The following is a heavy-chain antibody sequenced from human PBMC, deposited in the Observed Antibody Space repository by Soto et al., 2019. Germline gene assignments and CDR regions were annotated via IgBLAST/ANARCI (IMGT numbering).Heavy chain of an antibody. CDR1: GGTFSSYA. D-gene: IGHD2-15*01. CDR2: IIPVYGTA. Sequence: QVQLVQSGAEGKKPGSSVKVSCKASGGTFSSYAFSWVRQAPGQGLEWMGGIIPVYGTANHAEKFQGRVTITADESTTTAHMELSSLRSEDTAVYYCARSGGHSYYYYGLDVWGLGTTVTVSS. CDR3: ARSGGHSYYYYGLDV. V-gene: IGHV1-69*01. J-gene: IGHJ6*02.